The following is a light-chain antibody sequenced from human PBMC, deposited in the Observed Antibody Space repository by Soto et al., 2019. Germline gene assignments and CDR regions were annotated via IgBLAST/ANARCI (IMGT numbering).Light chain of an antibody. Sequence: IQLTQSPSSLSASVGDSVTITCRASQGITSYLAWYQQKPGKAPNLLIYGASTLQSGVPSRFSGSGSGTDFTLTINSLQAEDFATDYCQQTRRYPSTFGGGTKVDIK. CDR2: GAS. V-gene: IGKV1-9*01. CDR1: QGITSY. J-gene: IGKJ4*01. CDR3: QQTRRYPST.